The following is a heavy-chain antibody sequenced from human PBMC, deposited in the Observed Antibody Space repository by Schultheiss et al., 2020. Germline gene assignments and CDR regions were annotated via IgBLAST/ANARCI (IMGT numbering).Heavy chain of an antibody. CDR2: MNPNSGNT. D-gene: IGHD4-17*01. CDR3: ARSMDGDYSYYYYAMDV. Sequence: ACVKVSFKASGYTFTSYYMHWVRQATGQGLEWMGWMNPNSGNTGYAQKFQGRVTMTRDTSISTAYMELSSLRSEDTAIYYCARSMDGDYSYYYYAMDVWGQGTTVTGSS. J-gene: IGHJ6*02. CDR1: GYTFTSYY. V-gene: IGHV1-8*02.